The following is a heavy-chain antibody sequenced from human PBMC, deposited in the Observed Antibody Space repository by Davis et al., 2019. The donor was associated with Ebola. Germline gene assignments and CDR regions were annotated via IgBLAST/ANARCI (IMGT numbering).Heavy chain of an antibody. Sequence: GESLKISCAASGFTFSRSAMHWVRQAPGKGLEWVAVISYDGSNKYYADSVKGRFTISRDNSKNTLYLQMNSLRAEDTAVYYCARDRDFWSGYPSYGMDVLGQGTTVTVSS. CDR1: GFTFSRSA. D-gene: IGHD3-3*01. V-gene: IGHV3-30-3*01. J-gene: IGHJ6*02. CDR3: ARDRDFWSGYPSYGMDV. CDR2: ISYDGSNK.